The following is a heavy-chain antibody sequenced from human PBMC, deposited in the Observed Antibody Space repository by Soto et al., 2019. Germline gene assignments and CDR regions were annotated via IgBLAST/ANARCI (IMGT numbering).Heavy chain of an antibody. Sequence: QVLLVQSGAEVKKPGSSVKVPCKASGGTFSSYGISWMRQAPGRGLEWMGGIIPLFGTTNYAQKFRGRVTVTADESTSTVYMELRSLRFEDTAVYYCARAHGSSWYNWFDPWGQGTLVTVSS. CDR3: ARAHGSSWYNWFDP. CDR1: GGTFSSYG. D-gene: IGHD6-13*01. J-gene: IGHJ5*02. V-gene: IGHV1-69*01. CDR2: IIPLFGTT.